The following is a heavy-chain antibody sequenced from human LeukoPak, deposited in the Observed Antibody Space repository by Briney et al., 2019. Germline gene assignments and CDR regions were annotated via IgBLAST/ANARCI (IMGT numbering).Heavy chain of an antibody. CDR1: GGSISSYY. V-gene: IGHV4-59*01. CDR2: IYYSGST. D-gene: IGHD5-18*01. CDR3: ARQYSYGYYFDY. J-gene: IGHJ4*02. Sequence: SETLSLTCTVSGGSISSYYWSWIRQPPGKGLEWIGYIYYSGSTNYNPSLKSRVTISVGTSKNQFSLKLRSVTATDTAVYYCARQYSYGYYFDYWGQGTLVTVSS.